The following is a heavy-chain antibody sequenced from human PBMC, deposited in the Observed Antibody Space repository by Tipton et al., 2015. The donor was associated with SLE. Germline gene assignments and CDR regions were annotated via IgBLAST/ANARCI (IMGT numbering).Heavy chain of an antibody. J-gene: IGHJ5*02. Sequence: SLRLSCAASGFTFSTYGMHWVRQAPGKGLEWVAFIQYDGSNKYYADSVKGRFTISRDTSKNTLYLQMNSLRAEDTAVYYCAKDVGGPAADINGFDPWGQGTLVTVSS. CDR2: IQYDGSNK. CDR3: AKDVGGPAADINGFDP. V-gene: IGHV3-30*02. CDR1: GFTFSTYG. D-gene: IGHD3-16*01.